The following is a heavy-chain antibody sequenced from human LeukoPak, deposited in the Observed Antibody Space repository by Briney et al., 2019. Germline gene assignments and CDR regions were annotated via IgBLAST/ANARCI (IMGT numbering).Heavy chain of an antibody. CDR3: ARGSGRLYHFDY. J-gene: IGHJ4*02. Sequence: SVKVSCKASGGTFSSYAISWVRQAPGQGLEWMGGIIPIFGTVKYAQKFQGRVMVTADESTRTAYMELSSLRSEDTAVYYCARGSGRLYHFDYWGQGTLVTVSS. V-gene: IGHV1-69*13. CDR1: GGTFSSYA. D-gene: IGHD2-8*01. CDR2: IIPIFGTV.